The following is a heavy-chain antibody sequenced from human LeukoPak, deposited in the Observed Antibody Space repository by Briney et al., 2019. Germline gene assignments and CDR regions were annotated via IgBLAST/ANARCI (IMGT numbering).Heavy chain of an antibody. V-gene: IGHV3-23*01. J-gene: IGHJ3*02. D-gene: IGHD2-2*01. CDR1: GFTFSSYA. CDR3: AKDKSGYCSSTSCYVWAAFDI. Sequence: GGSLRLSCAASGFTFSSYAMSWVRQAPGKGLEWVSAISGSGGSTYYADSVKGRFTISRDNSKSTLYLQMNSLRAEDTAVYYCAKDKSGYCSSTSCYVWAAFDIWGQGTMVTVSS. CDR2: ISGSGGST.